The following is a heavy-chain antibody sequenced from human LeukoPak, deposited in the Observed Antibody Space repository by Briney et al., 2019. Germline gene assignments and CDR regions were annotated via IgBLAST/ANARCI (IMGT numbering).Heavy chain of an antibody. Sequence: GGSLRLSCAASGFTFSSSWMHWVRQVPGKGMQWISLINNDGTATTYADSVKGRFTISRDNAKNTLYLQMNSLRAEDTAVYYCARPRKEKQFDPRGQGTLVTVSS. V-gene: IGHV3-74*01. CDR1: GFTFSSSW. D-gene: IGHD5-24*01. CDR2: INNDGTAT. CDR3: ARPRKEKQFDP. J-gene: IGHJ5*02.